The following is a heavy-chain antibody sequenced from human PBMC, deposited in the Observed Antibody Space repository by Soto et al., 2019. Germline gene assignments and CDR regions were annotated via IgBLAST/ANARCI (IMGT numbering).Heavy chain of an antibody. CDR1: GYTLTELS. CDR2: FDPEDGET. Sequence: GASVKVSCKVSGYTLTELSMHWVRQAPGKGLEWMGGFDPEDGETIYAQKFQGRVTMTEDTSTDTAYMELSSLRSEDTAVYYCATVPQAMIVVVPDYWGQGTLVTSPQ. CDR3: ATVPQAMIVVVPDY. J-gene: IGHJ4*02. D-gene: IGHD3-22*01. V-gene: IGHV1-24*01.